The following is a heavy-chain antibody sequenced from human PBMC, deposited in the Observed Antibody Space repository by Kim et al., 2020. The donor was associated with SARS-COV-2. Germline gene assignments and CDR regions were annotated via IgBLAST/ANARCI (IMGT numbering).Heavy chain of an antibody. V-gene: IGHV3-23*01. CDR3: ARHCGGDCYYYYYYGMDV. CDR1: GFTFSSYA. J-gene: IGHJ6*02. Sequence: GGSLRLSCAASGFTFSSYAMSWVRQAPGKGLEWVSAISGSGSSTYYADSVKGRFTISRDNSKNTLYLQMNSLRAEDTAVYYCARHCGGDCYYYYYYGMDVWGQGTTVTVSS. CDR2: ISGSGSST. D-gene: IGHD2-21*02.